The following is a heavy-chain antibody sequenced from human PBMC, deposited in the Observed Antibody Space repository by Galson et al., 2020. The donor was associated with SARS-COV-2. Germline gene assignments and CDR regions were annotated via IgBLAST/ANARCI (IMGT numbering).Heavy chain of an antibody. V-gene: IGHV3-15*01. CDR1: GFTFSNAW. CDR2: IKSNTDGGTT. D-gene: IGHD3-16*01. Sequence: TGGSLRLSCAASGFTFSNAWMTWVRQAPGKGLEWVGLIKSNTDGGTTDYAAPVKGRFTISRDESKNTLYLHMISLKTGDTAVYYCTTGSSWASWGQGTLVAVSS. CDR3: TTGSSWAS. J-gene: IGHJ4*02.